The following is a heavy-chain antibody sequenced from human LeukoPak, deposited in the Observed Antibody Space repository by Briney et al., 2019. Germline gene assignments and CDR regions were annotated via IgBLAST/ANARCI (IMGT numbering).Heavy chain of an antibody. V-gene: IGHV3-7*01. D-gene: IGHD2-15*01. J-gene: IGHJ5*02. CDR1: GFTFSSYW. CDR2: IKQDGSEK. CDR3: ARGAVGAAVWFDP. Sequence: GGSLRLSCAASGFTFSSYWMSWVRQAPGKGLEWVATIKQDGSEKYYVDPVKGRFTISRDNAKNSLYLQMNSLRAEDTAVYFCARGAVGAAVWFDPWGQGAQVTVSS.